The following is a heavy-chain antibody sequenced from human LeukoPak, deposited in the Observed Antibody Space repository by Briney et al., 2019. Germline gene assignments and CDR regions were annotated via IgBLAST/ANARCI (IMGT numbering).Heavy chain of an antibody. V-gene: IGHV4-39*01. CDR1: GGSISHGSYY. Sequence: PSETLSLTCVVSGGSISHGSYYWGWVRQPPGKGLEWIGSIYYSGNTYYNPSLESRVSISIDTSNNQFSLRLSSVTAADTSVFYCARHYINLLMFRSYFGLWGRGTLVTVSS. CDR2: IYYSGNT. CDR3: ARHYINLLMFRSYFGL. D-gene: IGHD1-14*01. J-gene: IGHJ2*01.